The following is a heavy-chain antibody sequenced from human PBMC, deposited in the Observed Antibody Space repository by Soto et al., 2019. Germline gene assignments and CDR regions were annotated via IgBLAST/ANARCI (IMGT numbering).Heavy chain of an antibody. CDR1: GGSISSGGYY. CDR2: IYYSGST. V-gene: IGHV4-31*03. D-gene: IGHD2-2*01. J-gene: IGHJ4*02. CDR3: ASTYQLLLSN. Sequence: ALSLTCTVSGGSISSGGYYWSWIRQHPGKGLEWIGYIYYSGSTYYNPSLKSRVTISVDTSKNQFSLKLSSVTAADTAVYYCASTYQLLLSNWGQGTLVTVSS.